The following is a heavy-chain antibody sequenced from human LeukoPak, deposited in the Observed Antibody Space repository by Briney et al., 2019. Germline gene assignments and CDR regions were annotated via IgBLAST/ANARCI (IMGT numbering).Heavy chain of an antibody. V-gene: IGHV5-51*01. Sequence: GESLKISCKGSGYIFTDYWIGWVRQMPGKGLEWTGIIYPADSQTIYSPSFQGQVTISADKSISTAYLQWSSLKASDTAIYYCARRSYCGGDCTRSVHYYYAMDVWGQGATVTVSS. CDR3: ARRSYCGGDCTRSVHYYYAMDV. CDR2: IYPADSQT. D-gene: IGHD2-21*02. CDR1: GYIFTDYW. J-gene: IGHJ6*02.